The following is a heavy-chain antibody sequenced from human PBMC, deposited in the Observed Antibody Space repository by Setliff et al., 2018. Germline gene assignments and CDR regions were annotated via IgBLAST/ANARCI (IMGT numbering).Heavy chain of an antibody. Sequence: PGVSLRLSCAASGFTFSSYWMHWVRQDPGKGLVWVSRVNDDGSSAMYADSVKGRFTMSRDNAKNTLYLQMNSLRAEDTAVYYCARAYYGTVNGYSSYYGLDVWGQGTTVTVSS. CDR3: ARAYYGTVNGYSSYYGLDV. D-gene: IGHD3-9*01. CDR1: GFTFSSYW. CDR2: VNDDGSSA. V-gene: IGHV3-74*03. J-gene: IGHJ6*02.